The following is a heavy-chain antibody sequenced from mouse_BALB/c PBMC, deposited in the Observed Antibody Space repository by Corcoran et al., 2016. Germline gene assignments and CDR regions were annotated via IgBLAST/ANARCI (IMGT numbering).Heavy chain of an antibody. V-gene: IGHV14-3*02. Sequence: EVQLQQSGAELVKPGASVKLSCTASGFNIKDTYMHWVKQRPEQGLEWIGRIDPANGNTKYDPKFQGKATLTADTSSNTAYLQLSSLTSEDTAVYYGARWDLYFDGWGAGTTVTVSS. J-gene: IGHJ1*01. CDR3: ARWDLYFDG. CDR2: IDPANGNT. CDR1: GFNIKDTY.